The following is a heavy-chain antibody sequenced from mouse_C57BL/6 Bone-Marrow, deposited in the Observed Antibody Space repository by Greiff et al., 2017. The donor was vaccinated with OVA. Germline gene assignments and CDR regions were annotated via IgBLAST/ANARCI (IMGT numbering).Heavy chain of an antibody. CDR2: INYDGSST. V-gene: IGHV5-16*01. D-gene: IGHD1-1*01. J-gene: IGHJ1*03. CDR1: GFTFSDYY. Sequence: DVKLVESEGGLVQPGSSMKLSCTASGFTFSDYYMAWVRQVPEKGLEWVANINYDGSSTYYLDSLKSRFIISRDNAKNILYLQMSSLKSEDTATYYCAREGYYYYGSDWYFDVWGTGTTVTVSS. CDR3: AREGYYYYGSDWYFDV.